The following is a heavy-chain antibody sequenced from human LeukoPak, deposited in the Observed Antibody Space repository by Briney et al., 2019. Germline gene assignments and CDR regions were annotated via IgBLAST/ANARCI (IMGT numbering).Heavy chain of an antibody. V-gene: IGHV5-51*01. CDR3: TRDWELGY. D-gene: IGHD1-26*01. CDR2: IYPGDSNT. Sequence: GESLKISCRASGYSFTNYWIGWVRRMPGEGLEWVGLIYPGDSNTRYSPSFQGQVTISADKSINTAYLQWSSLRTSDTAMYYCTRDWELGYWGQGTLVTVSS. CDR1: GYSFTNYW. J-gene: IGHJ4*02.